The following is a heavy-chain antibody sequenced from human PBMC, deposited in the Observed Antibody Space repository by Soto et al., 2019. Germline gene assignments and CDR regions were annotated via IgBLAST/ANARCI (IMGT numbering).Heavy chain of an antibody. J-gene: IGHJ4*02. CDR1: GFNFKNYG. D-gene: IGHD3-10*01. CDR2: IWNDGKNK. CDR3: ARDTGRGEPPVDY. Sequence: QVQLVESGGGVVKPGMYLTLSCAAYGFNFKNYGIHWVRQGPGKGLEWVAVIWNDGKNKYYADSVQRRATLSRDNSHNIVFLPLNSLRADDTALYLCARDTGRGEPPVDYWGQGTLVTVSS. V-gene: IGHV3-33*01.